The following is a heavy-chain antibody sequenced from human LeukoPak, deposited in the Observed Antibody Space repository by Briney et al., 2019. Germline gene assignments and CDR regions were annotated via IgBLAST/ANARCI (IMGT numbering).Heavy chain of an antibody. CDR3: ATGGLSSRYNDY. CDR1: GLTFTNYP. V-gene: IGHV3-23*01. D-gene: IGHD6-13*01. CDR2: ISHFDATI. J-gene: IGHJ4*02. Sequence: GGSLRLSCAASGLTFTNYPMSWVRLPPGRGLEWVSSISHFDATIYYADFVKGRFTISRDNSKDTVYLQMSSLTVDDTAVYYCATGGLSSRYNDYWGQGTLVTVSS.